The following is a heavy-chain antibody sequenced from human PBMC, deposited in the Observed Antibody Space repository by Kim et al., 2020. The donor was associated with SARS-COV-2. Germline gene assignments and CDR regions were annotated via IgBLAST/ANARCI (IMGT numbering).Heavy chain of an antibody. D-gene: IGHD1-1*01. CDR3: ANAQRADDAFDI. V-gene: IGHV3-23*01. CDR2: ISGSGGST. CDR1: GFTFSSYA. Sequence: GGSLRLSCAASGFTFSSYAMSWVRQAPGKGLEWVSAISGSGGSTYYADSVKGRFTISRDNSKNTLYLQMNSLRAEDTAVYYCANAQRADDAFDIWGQGTMVTVSS. J-gene: IGHJ3*02.